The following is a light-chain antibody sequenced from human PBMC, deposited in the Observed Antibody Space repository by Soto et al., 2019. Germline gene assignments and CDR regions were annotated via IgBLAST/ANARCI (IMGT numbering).Light chain of an antibody. CDR1: QGISNY. Sequence: DIQMTQSPSSLSASVGDRVTITCRASQGISNYLAWYQQKPGKVPKLLIYAASTLQSGVPSRFSGSGSGTDFTLTISNLQPEDVAGYYCQKYDSAPHTFGQGTRQEIK. J-gene: IGKJ5*01. V-gene: IGKV1-27*01. CDR2: AAS. CDR3: QKYDSAPHT.